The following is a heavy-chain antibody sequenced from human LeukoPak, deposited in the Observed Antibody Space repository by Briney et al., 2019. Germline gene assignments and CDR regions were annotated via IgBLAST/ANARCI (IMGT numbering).Heavy chain of an antibody. J-gene: IGHJ1*01. Sequence: GGSLRLSCAASGSTFSSYAMHWVRQAPGRGLEWVAIISYDATNKFYADSVKGRFTISRDNSKNTLYLQMNSLGAEDTAVYYCASIAETYLQPKHYFQHWGQGTLVTVSS. CDR3: ASIAETYLQPKHYFQH. CDR1: GSTFSSYA. V-gene: IGHV3-30*04. CDR2: ISYDATNK. D-gene: IGHD2/OR15-2a*01.